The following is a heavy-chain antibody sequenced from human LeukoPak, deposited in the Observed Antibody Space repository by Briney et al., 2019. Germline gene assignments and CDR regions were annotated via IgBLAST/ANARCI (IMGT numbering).Heavy chain of an antibody. CDR2: ISWNSGSI. Sequence: GGSLRLSCAASGFTFDDYAMHWVRQAPGKGLEWVSGISWNSGSIGYADSMKGRFTISRDNAKNSLYLQMNSLRAEDTALYYCAKDIRGSTSYVDYWGQGTLVTVSS. V-gene: IGHV3-9*01. CDR1: GFTFDDYA. CDR3: AKDIRGSTSYVDY. J-gene: IGHJ4*02. D-gene: IGHD2-2*01.